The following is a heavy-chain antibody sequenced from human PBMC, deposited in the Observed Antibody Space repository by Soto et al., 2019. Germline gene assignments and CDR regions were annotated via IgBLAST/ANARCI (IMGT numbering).Heavy chain of an antibody. CDR2: IDPSDSYT. Sequence: EVQLVQSGAEVKKPGESLRISCKDSGYSFTSYWISWVRQMPGKGLEWMGRIDPSDSYTNYSPSFQGHVTISADKSISTAYLQWSSLKASDTALYYCARQGAFGGATYGPDAFDIWGQGTMVTVSS. V-gene: IGHV5-10-1*03. CDR3: ARQGAFGGATYGPDAFDI. CDR1: GYSFTSYW. D-gene: IGHD3-16*01. J-gene: IGHJ3*02.